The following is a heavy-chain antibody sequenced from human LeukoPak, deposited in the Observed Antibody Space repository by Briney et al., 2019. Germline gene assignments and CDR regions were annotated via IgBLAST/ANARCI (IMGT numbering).Heavy chain of an antibody. J-gene: IGHJ4*02. CDR3: ARGRVGATTFFDY. CDR2: IYYSGST. CDR1: GGSISSSSYY. D-gene: IGHD1-26*01. V-gene: IGHV4-39*07. Sequence: PSETLSLTCTVSGGSISSSSYYWGWIRQPPGKGREWIGSIYYSGSTYYNPPLKRRFTISVDTYKNQFSLKLSSVTAADTAVYYCARGRVGATTFFDYWGQGTLVTVSS.